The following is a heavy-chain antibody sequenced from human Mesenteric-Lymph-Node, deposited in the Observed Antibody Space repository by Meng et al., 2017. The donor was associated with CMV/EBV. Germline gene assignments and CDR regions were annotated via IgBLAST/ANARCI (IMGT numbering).Heavy chain of an antibody. Sequence: GESLKISCAASGFTFSAYEMNWDRQAPGEGLEWLSYISSSGSVIYDADSMKGRFTISRDNAKNSLYLQMNSLRVEDTAVYYCARGGYYDPFYWGQGTLVTVSS. J-gene: IGHJ4*02. CDR3: ARGGYYDPFY. CDR1: GFTFSAYE. V-gene: IGHV3-48*03. CDR2: ISSSGSVI. D-gene: IGHD3-22*01.